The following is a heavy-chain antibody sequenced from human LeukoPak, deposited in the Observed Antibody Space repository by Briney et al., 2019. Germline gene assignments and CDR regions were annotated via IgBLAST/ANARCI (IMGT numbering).Heavy chain of an antibody. CDR2: IWYDASNK. V-gene: IGHV3-33*01. CDR1: GFTFSSSG. D-gene: IGHD3-22*01. Sequence: GRSLRLSCAASGFTFSSSGMHWVRQAPGKGLEWVSVIWYDASNKYYADSVKGRFTISRDNAKNSLYLQMNSLRAEDTAVYYCARGGPYDSSGYLNYWGQGTLVTVSS. J-gene: IGHJ4*02. CDR3: ARGGPYDSSGYLNY.